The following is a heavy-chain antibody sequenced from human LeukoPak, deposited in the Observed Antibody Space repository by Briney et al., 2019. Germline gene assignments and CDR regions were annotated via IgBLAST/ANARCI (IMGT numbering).Heavy chain of an antibody. CDR2: IFSGGST. V-gene: IGHV3-53*01. CDR3: ARENDMGYCSGGRCYKGYNAMDV. D-gene: IGHD2-15*01. J-gene: IGHJ6*02. CDR1: GFTVSSNY. Sequence: GGSLRLSCAASGFTVSSNYMSWVRQAPGKGLEWVSVIFSGGSTYYADSVKGRFTISRDNSKNTLYLRMNSQRAEDTAVYYCARENDMGYCSGGRCYKGYNAMDVWGQGTTVTVSS.